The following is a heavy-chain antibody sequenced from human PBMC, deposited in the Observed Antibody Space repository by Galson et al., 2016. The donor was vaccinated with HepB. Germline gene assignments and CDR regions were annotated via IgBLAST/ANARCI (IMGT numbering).Heavy chain of an antibody. V-gene: IGHV3-7*01. CDR1: W. Sequence: WLNWVRQAPGKGLEWVANIRPEGSGKNYVDSVKGRFTISRDNPKKSLYLQMNILRAEDTAVYYCARGLDATMGGGWHYGMDVWGQGTTATVSS. CDR2: IRPEGSGK. CDR3: ARGLDATMGGGWHYGMDV. D-gene: IGHD5-18*01. J-gene: IGHJ6*02.